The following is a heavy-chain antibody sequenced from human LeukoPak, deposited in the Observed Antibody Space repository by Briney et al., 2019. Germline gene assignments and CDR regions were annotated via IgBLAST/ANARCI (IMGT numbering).Heavy chain of an antibody. CDR1: GGSFSGYY. D-gene: IGHD3-3*01. CDR3: ARGSHDYDFWSSYYYYYYGMDV. V-gene: IGHV4-34*01. J-gene: IGHJ6*02. Sequence: SETLSLTCAVYGGSFSGYYWSWIRQPPGKGLEWIGEINHSGSTNYNPSLKSRVTISVDTSKNQFSLKLSSVTAADTAVYYCARGSHDYDFWSSYYYYYYGMDVWGQGTTVTVSS. CDR2: INHSGST.